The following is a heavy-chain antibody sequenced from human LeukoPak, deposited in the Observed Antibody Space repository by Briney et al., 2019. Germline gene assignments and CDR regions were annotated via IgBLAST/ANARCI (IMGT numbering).Heavy chain of an antibody. CDR3: ARSLRRGVVPFYYFDY. CDR1: GGSISSYY. D-gene: IGHD3-3*01. CDR2: IYYGGST. Sequence: SETLSLTCTVSGGSISSYYWSWIRQPPGKGLEWIGYIYYGGSTNYNPSLKSRVTISVDTSKNQFSLKLSSVTAADTAVYYCARSLRRGVVPFYYFDYWGQGTLVTVSS. J-gene: IGHJ4*02. V-gene: IGHV4-59*01.